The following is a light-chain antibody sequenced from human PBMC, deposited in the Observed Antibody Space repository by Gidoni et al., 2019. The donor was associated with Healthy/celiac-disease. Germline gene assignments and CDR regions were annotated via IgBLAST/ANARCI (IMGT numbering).Light chain of an antibody. J-gene: IGKJ1*01. CDR1: QSVSSSY. CDR2: GAS. CDR3: QQYGSSPKT. V-gene: IGKV3-20*01. Sequence: EIVLTQSPGTLSLSPGERATLSCRARQSVSSSYLAWYQQKPGQAPRLLIYGASSRATGIPDRFSGSGSGTDFTLTISRLEPEDFAVYYCQQYGSSPKTFGQXTKVEIK.